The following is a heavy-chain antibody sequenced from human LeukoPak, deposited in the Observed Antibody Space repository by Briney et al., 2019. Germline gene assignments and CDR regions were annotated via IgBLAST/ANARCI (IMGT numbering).Heavy chain of an antibody. V-gene: IGHV3-11*01. J-gene: IGHJ4*02. D-gene: IGHD6-13*01. CDR2: ISSSGSAI. CDR1: GFTFSDYY. Sequence: PGGSLRLSCAASGFTFSDYYMSWIRQAPGKGLEWVSYISSSGSAIYYADSVKGRFTISRDNAKNSLYLQMNSLGAEDTAVYYCASDIAAAGTGDYWGQGTLVTVSS. CDR3: ASDIAAAGTGDY.